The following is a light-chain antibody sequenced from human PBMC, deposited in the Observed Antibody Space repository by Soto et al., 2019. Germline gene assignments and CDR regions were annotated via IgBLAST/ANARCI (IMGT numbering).Light chain of an antibody. CDR3: GSYADSNNYV. Sequence: QSVLTQPPSASGSPGQSVTISCTGTSSDVGSYNYVSWYQHHPGKAPKVMIYEVNKRPSGVPDRFSGSKSGNTASLTVSGLQAEEEADYYCGSYADSNNYVFGTGTKVTVL. CDR1: SSDVGSYNY. CDR2: EVN. V-gene: IGLV2-8*01. J-gene: IGLJ1*01.